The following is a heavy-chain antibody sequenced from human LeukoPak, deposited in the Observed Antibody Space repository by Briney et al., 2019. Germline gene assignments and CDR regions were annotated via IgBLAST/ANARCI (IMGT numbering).Heavy chain of an antibody. J-gene: IGHJ3*02. Sequence: SETLSLTCTVSGGSISSSSYYWGWIRQPPGKGLEWIGSIYYSGSTYYNPPLKSRVTISVDTSKNQFSLKLSSVTAADTAVYYCARQIPGIAADDAFDIWGQGTMVTVSS. CDR3: ARQIPGIAADDAFDI. CDR1: GGSISSSSYY. CDR2: IYYSGST. D-gene: IGHD6-13*01. V-gene: IGHV4-39*01.